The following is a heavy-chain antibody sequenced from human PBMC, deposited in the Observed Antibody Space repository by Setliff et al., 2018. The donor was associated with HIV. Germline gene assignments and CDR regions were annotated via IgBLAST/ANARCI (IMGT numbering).Heavy chain of an antibody. CDR3: AALKGYSYGRGCFDP. D-gene: IGHD5-18*01. V-gene: IGHV3-23*01. Sequence: AGSLRLSCAASGFTFSSYEMTWVRQAPGKGLEWVSVISGSGGTTYYADSVKGRFTISRDNSKNTVFLQMNSLRGEDTAVYYCAALKGYSYGRGCFDPWGQGTRVTVSS. CDR2: ISGSGGTT. J-gene: IGHJ5*01. CDR1: GFTFSSYE.